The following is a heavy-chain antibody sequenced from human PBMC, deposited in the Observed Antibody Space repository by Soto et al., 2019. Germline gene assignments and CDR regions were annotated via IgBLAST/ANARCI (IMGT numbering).Heavy chain of an antibody. CDR2: IVVGSGNT. J-gene: IGHJ5*02. CDR3: AADSPYSSSAEFDP. D-gene: IGHD6-6*01. Sequence: SVKVSCKASGFTFTSSAVQWVRQARGQRLEWIGWIVVGSGNTNYAQKFQERVTITRDMSTSTAYMELSSLRSEDTAVYYCAADSPYSSSAEFDPWGQGTLVTVAS. V-gene: IGHV1-58*01. CDR1: GFTFTSSA.